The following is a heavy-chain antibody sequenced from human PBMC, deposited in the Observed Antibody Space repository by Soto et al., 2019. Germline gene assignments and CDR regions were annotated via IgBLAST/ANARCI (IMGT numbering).Heavy chain of an antibody. CDR1: GGSISSYY. Sequence: SETLSLTGTVSGGSISSYYWNWIRQPPGKGLEWIGYISDSGSSNYSPSLESRLTISLDTSKNQFSLRLSSVTAADTAVYYCARAPYSSSSGGYFQHWGQATLVTVSS. V-gene: IGHV4-59*01. CDR3: ARAPYSSSSGGYFQH. D-gene: IGHD6-6*01. CDR2: ISDSGSS. J-gene: IGHJ1*01.